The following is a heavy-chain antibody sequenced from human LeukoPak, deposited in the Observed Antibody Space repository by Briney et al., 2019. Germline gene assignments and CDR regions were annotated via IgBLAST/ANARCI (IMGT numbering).Heavy chain of an antibody. D-gene: IGHD3-22*01. CDR2: IIPIFGTA. CDR3: ARSGSHYYDSSGLALFQH. Sequence: VASVKVSCKASGGTFSSYAISWVRQAPGQGLEWMGRIIPIFGTANYAQKFQGRVTITTDESTSTAYMELSSLRSEDTAVYYCARSGSHYYDSSGLALFQHWGQGTLVTVSS. CDR1: GGTFSSYA. V-gene: IGHV1-69*05. J-gene: IGHJ1*01.